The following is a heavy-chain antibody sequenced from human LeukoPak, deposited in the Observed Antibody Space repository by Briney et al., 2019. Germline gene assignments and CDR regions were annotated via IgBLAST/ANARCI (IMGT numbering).Heavy chain of an antibody. J-gene: IGHJ4*02. Sequence: PGRSLRLSCAASGFTFSSYGMHWVRQAPGKGLEWVAVISYDGSNKYYADSVKGRFTISRGNSKNTLYLQMNSLRAEDTAVYYCAKDGDGSADYWGQGTLVTVSS. CDR3: AKDGDGSADY. CDR1: GFTFSSYG. D-gene: IGHD3-10*01. V-gene: IGHV3-30*18. CDR2: ISYDGSNK.